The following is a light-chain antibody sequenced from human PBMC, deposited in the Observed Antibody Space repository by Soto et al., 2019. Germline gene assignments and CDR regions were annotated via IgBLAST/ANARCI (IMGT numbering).Light chain of an antibody. V-gene: IGKV3-11*01. CDR2: DAY. Sequence: EIEMTQSPATLSVSPGERATLSCRASQSFRGLLAWYQQKPGQAPRLLIYDAYNRATGIPPRFSGSGSGTDFTLTISSLEPEDSAVYYCQQRHMWPITFGQGTRLEIK. CDR1: QSFRGL. CDR3: QQRHMWPIT. J-gene: IGKJ5*01.